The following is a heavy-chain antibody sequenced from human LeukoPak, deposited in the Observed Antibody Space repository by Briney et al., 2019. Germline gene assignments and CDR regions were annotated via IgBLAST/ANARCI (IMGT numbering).Heavy chain of an antibody. V-gene: IGHV3-7*01. CDR1: GFTFSSYW. CDR2: IKQDGSLE. D-gene: IGHD3-22*01. Sequence: PVGSLRLSCAASGFTFSSYWMSWVRQAPGKGLEWVANIKQDGSLEYYVDSVKGRFTISRDNAKNSLFLQMNSLRAEDTAVYYCARDRGTDYHYVQAWDYWGQGTLVPVSS. CDR3: ARDRGTDYHYVQAWDY. J-gene: IGHJ4*02.